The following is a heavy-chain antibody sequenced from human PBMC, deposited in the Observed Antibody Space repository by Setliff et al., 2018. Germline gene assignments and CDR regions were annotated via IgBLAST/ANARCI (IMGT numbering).Heavy chain of an antibody. CDR1: GFTFSNYA. CDR2: ISNDGRRT. V-gene: IGHV3-64*02. J-gene: IGHJ4*02. CDR3: VRWVDGKADY. Sequence: GGSLRLSCAASGFTFSNYAMHWVRQAPVRGLEYVSAISNDGRRTYYTDSVKGRFTISRDNSKNTLYLQMGSLRPEDMAVYYCVRWVDGKADYWGQGTLVTVS.